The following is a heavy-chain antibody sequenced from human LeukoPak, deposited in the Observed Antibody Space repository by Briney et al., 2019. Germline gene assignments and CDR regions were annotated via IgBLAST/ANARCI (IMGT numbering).Heavy chain of an antibody. Sequence: ASVKVSCKASGGTFSSYAISWVRQAPGQGLEWVGGIIPIFGTANYAQKFQGRVTITADESTSTAYMELSSLRSEDTAVYYCARGLFGVAGTYYYGMDVWGQGTTVTVSS. CDR2: IIPIFGTA. CDR3: ARGLFGVAGTYYYGMDV. D-gene: IGHD3-10*01. V-gene: IGHV1-69*13. CDR1: GGTFSSYA. J-gene: IGHJ6*02.